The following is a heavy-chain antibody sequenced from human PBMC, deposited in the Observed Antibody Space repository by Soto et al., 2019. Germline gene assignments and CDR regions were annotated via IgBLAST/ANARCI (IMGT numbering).Heavy chain of an antibody. J-gene: IGHJ4*02. Sequence: SETLSLTCSVSGGSISDTGDYWGWIRQPPGKGPEWIGSIHYTGKTYYNPSLKSRVSISADTSKNHFSLKLTSVTAADTAVYYCARTYSFSGSYSYWGQGTLVTVSS. CDR1: GGSISDTGDY. CDR3: ARTYSFSGSYSY. CDR2: IHYTGKT. D-gene: IGHD3-10*01. V-gene: IGHV4-39*02.